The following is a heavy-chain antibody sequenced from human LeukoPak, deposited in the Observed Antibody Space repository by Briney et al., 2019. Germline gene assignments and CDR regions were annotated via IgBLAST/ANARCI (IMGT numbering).Heavy chain of an antibody. Sequence: GGSLRLSCAASGFTFSGHWMHWVRQAPGKGLEWVSRINNEGSHTTYADAVTGRFSISRDNAKNTLYLQMNSLRVEDTAVYYCSRGHYYDSSRAPDYWGQGTLVTASS. D-gene: IGHD3-22*01. CDR1: GFTFSGHW. CDR2: INNEGSHT. V-gene: IGHV3-74*01. J-gene: IGHJ4*02. CDR3: SRGHYYDSSRAPDY.